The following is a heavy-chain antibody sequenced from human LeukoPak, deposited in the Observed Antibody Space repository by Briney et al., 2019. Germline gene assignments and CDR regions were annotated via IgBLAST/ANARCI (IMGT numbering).Heavy chain of an antibody. CDR2: IYPGDSDN. Sequence: AESLKISCKGSGYSFTSFWIGWVRQMPGKGLEWMGIIYPGDSDNRYSPSFQGQVTISADKSTSTAYLQWSSLKASDTAMYYCARARYCSGGSCYAEYWGQGTLVTVSS. CDR3: ARARYCSGGSCYAEY. D-gene: IGHD2-15*01. J-gene: IGHJ4*02. V-gene: IGHV5-51*01. CDR1: GYSFTSFW.